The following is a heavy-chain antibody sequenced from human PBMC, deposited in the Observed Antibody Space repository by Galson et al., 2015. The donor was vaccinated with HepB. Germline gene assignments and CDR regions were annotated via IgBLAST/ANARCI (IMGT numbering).Heavy chain of an antibody. D-gene: IGHD3-22*01. CDR3: ARAALYYYDTIRGYYYNPFDY. CDR2: IYSGGDT. J-gene: IGHJ4*02. V-gene: IGHV3-53*01. CDR1: GLSVTTNY. Sequence: SLRLSCAASGLSVTTNYMSWVRQAPGKGLEWVSVIYSGGDTYYADSVKGRFTISRDSFRNTLYLHMNNLRVEDTAVYYCARAALYYYDTIRGYYYNPFDYWGRGTLVTVSS.